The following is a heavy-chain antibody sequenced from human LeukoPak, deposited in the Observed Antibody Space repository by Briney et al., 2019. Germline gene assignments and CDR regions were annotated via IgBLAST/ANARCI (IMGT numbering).Heavy chain of an antibody. Sequence: SETLSLTCTVSGGSISSISYYWGWIRQPPGKGLEWIGSIYYSGSTYYNPSRKSPVTISVDTSKNQFSLKLSSVTAKDTAVYYCASLTYYYDNSGYYYFPDYFDYWGQGTLVTVSS. CDR1: GGSISSISYY. V-gene: IGHV4-39*01. D-gene: IGHD3-22*01. CDR3: ASLTYYYDNSGYYYFPDYFDY. J-gene: IGHJ4*02. CDR2: IYYSGST.